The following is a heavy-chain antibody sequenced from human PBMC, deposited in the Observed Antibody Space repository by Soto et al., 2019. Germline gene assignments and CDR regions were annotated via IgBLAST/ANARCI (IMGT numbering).Heavy chain of an antibody. J-gene: IGHJ4*02. CDR3: ARVYYYDSSGYYDY. V-gene: IGHV1-18*01. Sequence: ASVKVSCKASGCTFTSYGISWVRQAPGQGLEWMGWISAYNGNTNYAQKLQGRVTMTTDTSTSTAYMELRSLRSDDTAMYYCARVYYYDSSGYYDYWGQGTLVTVSS. CDR1: GCTFTSYG. CDR2: ISAYNGNT. D-gene: IGHD3-22*01.